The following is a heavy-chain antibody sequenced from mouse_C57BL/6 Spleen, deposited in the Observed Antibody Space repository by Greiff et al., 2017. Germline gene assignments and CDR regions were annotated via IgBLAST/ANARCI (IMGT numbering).Heavy chain of an antibody. D-gene: IGHD1-2*01. Sequence: EVQLVESGGGLVKPGGSLKLSCAASGFTFSSYAMSWVRQTPEKRLEWVATISDGGSYTYYPDNVKGRFTISRDNAKNNLYLQMSHLKSEDTAMYYCARGPVRPSWFAYWGQGTLVTVSA. CDR3: ARGPVRPSWFAY. CDR2: ISDGGSYT. V-gene: IGHV5-4*01. J-gene: IGHJ3*01. CDR1: GFTFSSYA.